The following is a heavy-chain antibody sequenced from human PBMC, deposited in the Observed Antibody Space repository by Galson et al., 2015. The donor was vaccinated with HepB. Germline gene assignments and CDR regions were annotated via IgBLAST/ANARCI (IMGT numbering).Heavy chain of an antibody. D-gene: IGHD6-19*01. Sequence: TLSLTCTVSGGSISSGSYYWSWIRQPAGKGLEWIGRIYTSGITNYDPSLESRVTMSLDTSKNQFSLKLDSVTAADTAVYYCATTLSVAGTGAFDIWGHGAMVTVSS. CDR3: ATTLSVAGTGAFDI. J-gene: IGHJ3*02. CDR2: IYTSGIT. CDR1: GGSISSGSYY. V-gene: IGHV4-61*02.